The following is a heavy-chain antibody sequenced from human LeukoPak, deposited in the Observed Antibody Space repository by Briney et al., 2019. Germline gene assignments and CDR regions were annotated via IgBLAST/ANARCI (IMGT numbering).Heavy chain of an antibody. D-gene: IGHD5-18*01. CDR2: IVVGSGST. CDR3: AAESPYSYGHQGTALDV. V-gene: IGHV1-58*02. Sequence: GTSVKVSCKASGFTFTSSSMQWVRQARGQRLEWIGWIVVGSGSTNYAQNFQERITITRVLSTSTAYMELSSLRSEDTAVYYCAAESPYSYGHQGTALDVWGQGTLVTVSS. J-gene: IGHJ3*01. CDR1: GFTFTSSS.